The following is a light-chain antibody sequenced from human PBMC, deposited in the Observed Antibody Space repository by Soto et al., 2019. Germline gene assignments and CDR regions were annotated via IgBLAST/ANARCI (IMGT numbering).Light chain of an antibody. CDR2: KAS. V-gene: IGKV1-5*03. CDR3: YQYNSYRWK. J-gene: IGKJ1*01. Sequence: DIQMTQSPSTLSASVGDRVTITCRASQSISSWLAWYQQKPGKAPKLLIYKASSLESGVPSRFSCSGSGTELTLTISSLQPDDFATYYCYQYNSYRWKFGQGTKV. CDR1: QSISSW.